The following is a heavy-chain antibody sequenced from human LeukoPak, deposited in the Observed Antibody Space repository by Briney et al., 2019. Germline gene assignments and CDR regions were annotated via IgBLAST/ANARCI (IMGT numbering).Heavy chain of an antibody. CDR2: ISGSGGST. D-gene: IGHD2-2*01. Sequence: GGSLRLSCAASGFTFSSYAMSWVRQAPGKGLEWVSAISGSGGSTYYADSVKGRFTISRDNSKNTLYLQMNSLRAEDTAVYYCAKASHCSSTSCSPYYFDYWGQGTLVTVSS. CDR1: GFTFSSYA. CDR3: AKASHCSSTSCSPYYFDY. J-gene: IGHJ4*02. V-gene: IGHV3-23*01.